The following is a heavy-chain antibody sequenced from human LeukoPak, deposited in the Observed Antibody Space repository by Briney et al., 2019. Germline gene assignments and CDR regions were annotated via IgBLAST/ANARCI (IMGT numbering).Heavy chain of an antibody. D-gene: IGHD2-2*02. V-gene: IGHV3-7*01. CDR3: ARGSNYCSSISCHMND. J-gene: IGHJ4*02. CDR2: IKQDGSEK. CDR1: GFTFSSRDW. Sequence: GGSLRLSCVASGFTFSSRDWMTWVRQAPGKGLEWVANIKQDGSEKNYVDSVKGRFTIPRDNAKNSLYLQMNSLRAEDTAVYYCARGSNYCSSISCHMNDWGQGTLVTVSS.